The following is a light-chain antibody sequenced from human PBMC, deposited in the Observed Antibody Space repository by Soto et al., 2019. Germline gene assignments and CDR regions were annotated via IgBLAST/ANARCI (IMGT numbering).Light chain of an antibody. CDR3: QQRSHWPPWT. J-gene: IGKJ1*01. V-gene: IGKV3-11*01. Sequence: ETVLTQSPATLSLSPGERATLSCRASQSVSSYLAWYQQKPGQAPRLLIYDASIRATGIPARFSGSGSGTDFTLTISSLEPEDFAVYYCQQRSHWPPWTFGQGTKVEIK. CDR1: QSVSSY. CDR2: DAS.